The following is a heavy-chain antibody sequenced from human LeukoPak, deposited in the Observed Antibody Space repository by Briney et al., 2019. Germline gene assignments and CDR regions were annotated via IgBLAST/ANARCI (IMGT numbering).Heavy chain of an antibody. Sequence: ASVKVSCKASGYTFTSYAMNWVRQAPGQGLEWMGWINTNTGNPTYAQGFTGRFVFSLDTPVSTAYLQISSLKAEDTAVYYCARSEYYYDSSGSFDYWGQGTLVTVSS. J-gene: IGHJ4*02. D-gene: IGHD3-22*01. CDR3: ARSEYYYDSSGSFDY. V-gene: IGHV7-4-1*02. CDR1: GYTFTSYA. CDR2: INTNTGNP.